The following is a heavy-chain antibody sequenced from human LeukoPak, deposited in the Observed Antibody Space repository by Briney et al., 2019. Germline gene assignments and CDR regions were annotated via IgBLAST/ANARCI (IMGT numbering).Heavy chain of an antibody. Sequence: GGSLRLSCSASGFTFSSYWMSWVRQAPGRGLEWVASIKQDGREKYYVDSVKGRFTISGDNAKNSLYLQMNSLRAEDTAVYYCARQSSGRYSGPFDYWGLGTLVTVSS. D-gene: IGHD1-26*01. CDR2: IKQDGREK. CDR3: ARQSSGRYSGPFDY. V-gene: IGHV3-7*01. J-gene: IGHJ4*02. CDR1: GFTFSSYW.